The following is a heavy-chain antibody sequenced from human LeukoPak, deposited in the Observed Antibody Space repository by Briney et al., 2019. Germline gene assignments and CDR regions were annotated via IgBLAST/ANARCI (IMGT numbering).Heavy chain of an antibody. CDR2: IYPGGSDT. Sequence: GESLKISCKGSGYSFTSYWIGWVRQMPGKGLEWMGIIYPGGSDTRYSPSFQGQVTISADKSISTAYLQWSSLKASDTAMYYCATLATPGRDGYNVWGQGTLVTVSS. J-gene: IGHJ4*02. CDR1: GYSFTSYW. D-gene: IGHD5-24*01. CDR3: ATLATPGRDGYNV. V-gene: IGHV5-51*01.